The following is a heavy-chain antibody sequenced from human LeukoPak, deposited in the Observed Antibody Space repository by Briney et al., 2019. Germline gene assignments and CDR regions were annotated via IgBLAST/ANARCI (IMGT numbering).Heavy chain of an antibody. CDR1: GFTFSSYA. CDR3: AREYSSSSNYYGMDV. D-gene: IGHD6-6*01. J-gene: IGHJ6*02. CDR2: ISSSSSYI. V-gene: IGHV3-21*01. Sequence: GGSLRLSCAASGFTFSSYAMSWVRQAPGKGLEWVSSISSSSSYIYYADSVKGRLTISRDNAKNSLYLQMNSLRVEDTAVYYCAREYSSSSNYYGMDVWGQGTTVTVSS.